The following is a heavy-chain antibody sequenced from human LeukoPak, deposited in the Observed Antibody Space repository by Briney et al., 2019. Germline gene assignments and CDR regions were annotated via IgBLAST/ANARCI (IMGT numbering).Heavy chain of an antibody. Sequence: PGGSLRLSCAASGFTFSSYTMNWVRQAPGKGLEWVSFISSSSSYIYYADSVKGRVTISRDNAKNSLYLQMNSLRAEDTAVYYCAKRGRAAGDVWGKGTTVTVSS. V-gene: IGHV3-21*01. J-gene: IGHJ6*04. CDR3: AKRGRAAGDV. CDR2: ISSSSSYI. CDR1: GFTFSSYT. D-gene: IGHD3-16*01.